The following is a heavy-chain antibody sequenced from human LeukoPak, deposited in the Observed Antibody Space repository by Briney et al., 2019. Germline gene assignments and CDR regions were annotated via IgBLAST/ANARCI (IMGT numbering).Heavy chain of an antibody. V-gene: IGHV3-33*01. CDR1: GFTFSSYG. Sequence: QSGGSLRLSCAASGFTFSSYGMHWVRQAPGKGLEWVAVIWYDGSSKYYADSVKGRFTISRDNSKKTLYLQMNSLRAEDTAVYYCARDYCGGDCYVDYWGQGTLVTVSS. D-gene: IGHD2-21*02. CDR3: ARDYCGGDCYVDY. J-gene: IGHJ4*02. CDR2: IWYDGSSK.